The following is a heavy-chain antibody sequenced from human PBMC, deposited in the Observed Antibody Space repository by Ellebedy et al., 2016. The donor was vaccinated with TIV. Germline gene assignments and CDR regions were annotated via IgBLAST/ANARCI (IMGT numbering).Heavy chain of an antibody. CDR1: GFTFSNYG. D-gene: IGHD6-6*01. CDR3: ARDPNFNELVSDVFDI. V-gene: IGHV3-33*01. J-gene: IGHJ3*02. Sequence: GESLKISXAASGFTFSNYGMHWVRQAPGKGLEWVAVIWYDGSNKFYADSVKGRFTISRDNSKNTVYLQMNSLRAEDTAIYYCARDPNFNELVSDVFDIWGQGTMVTVSS. CDR2: IWYDGSNK.